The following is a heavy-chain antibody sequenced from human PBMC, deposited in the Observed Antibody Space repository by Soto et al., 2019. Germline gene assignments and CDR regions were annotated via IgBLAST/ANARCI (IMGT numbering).Heavy chain of an antibody. CDR2: IYYSGST. V-gene: IGHV4-39*01. D-gene: IGHD3-9*01. J-gene: IGHJ4*02. CDR3: ERGVTLTGYSYYFDY. Sequence: SETLSLTCTVSGGSISSSSYYWGWIRQPPGKGLEWIGSIYYSGSTYYNPSLKSRVTISVDTSKNQFSLKLSSLTAADTAVYYCERGVTLTGYSYYFDYWGQGTLVTVYS. CDR1: GGSISSSSYY.